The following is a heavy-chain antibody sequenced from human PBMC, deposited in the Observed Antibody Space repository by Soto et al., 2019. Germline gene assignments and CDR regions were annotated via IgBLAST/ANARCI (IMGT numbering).Heavy chain of an antibody. CDR1: GGSFSGYY. J-gene: IGHJ4*02. D-gene: IGHD5-12*01. CDR3: ARGWTVVALDY. Sequence: QVQLQQWGAGLLKPSETLSLTCAVYGGSFSGYYWSWIRQPPGKGLEWIGEINHSGSTNYNPSLKRXXTXSXXTSQNQFSLTLSSVTAADTAVYYCARGWTVVALDYWGQGTLVTVSS. V-gene: IGHV4-34*01. CDR2: INHSGST.